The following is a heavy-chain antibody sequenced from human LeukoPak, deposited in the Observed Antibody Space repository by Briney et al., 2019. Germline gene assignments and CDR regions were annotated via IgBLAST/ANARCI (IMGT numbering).Heavy chain of an antibody. CDR3: ARSTVGYCSGGSCYSGDNWFDP. CDR1: GYTFTSYD. J-gene: IGHJ5*02. Sequence: ASVKVSCKASGYTFTSYDINWVRQATGQGLEWMGWMNPNSGNTGYAQKFQGRVTMTRNTSISTAYMELSSLRSDDTAVYYCARSTVGYCSGGSCYSGDNWFDPWGQGTLVTVSS. V-gene: IGHV1-8*01. D-gene: IGHD2-15*01. CDR2: MNPNSGNT.